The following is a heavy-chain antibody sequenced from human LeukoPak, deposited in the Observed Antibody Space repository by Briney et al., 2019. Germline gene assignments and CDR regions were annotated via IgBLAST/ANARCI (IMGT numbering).Heavy chain of an antibody. Sequence: ASVKVSCKASGYTFTSYYMHWVRRAPGQGLEWMGWIHPNSGGTNYAHKFQGRVTMTRDTSINTAYMELSRLRSDDTAMYYCAREFIERGCSYASHDAFDIWGQGTMVTVSS. V-gene: IGHV1-2*07. CDR3: AREFIERGCSYASHDAFDI. J-gene: IGHJ3*02. CDR2: IHPNSGGT. CDR1: GYTFTSYY. D-gene: IGHD5-12*01.